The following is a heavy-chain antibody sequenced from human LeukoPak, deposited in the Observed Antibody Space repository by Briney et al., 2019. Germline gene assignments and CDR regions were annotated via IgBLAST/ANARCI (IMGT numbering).Heavy chain of an antibody. CDR3: ARELPGEHDYGGNFVAFDI. D-gene: IGHD4-23*01. J-gene: IGHJ3*02. CDR2: IYYSGST. Sequence: SETLSLTCTVSGGSISSYYWSWIRQPPGKGLEWIGYIYYSGSTNYNPSLKSRVTISVDTSKNQFSLKLSSVTAADTAVYYCARELPGEHDYGGNFVAFDIWGQGTMVTVSS. CDR1: GGSISSYY. V-gene: IGHV4-59*01.